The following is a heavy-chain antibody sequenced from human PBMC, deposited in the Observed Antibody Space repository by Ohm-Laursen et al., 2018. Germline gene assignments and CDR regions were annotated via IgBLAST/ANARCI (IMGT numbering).Heavy chain of an antibody. J-gene: IGHJ3*02. CDR2: INHSGNT. V-gene: IGHV4-34*01. CDR3: ARVKQWLIYAFDI. D-gene: IGHD6-19*01. Sequence: SETLSLTCAVYGGSFSGYYWSWIRQPPGKGLEWIGDINHSGNTNYNPSIKSRVTISVDTPKNQFSLKLSSVTAADTAVYYCARVKQWLIYAFDIWGQGTMVTVSS. CDR1: GGSFSGYY.